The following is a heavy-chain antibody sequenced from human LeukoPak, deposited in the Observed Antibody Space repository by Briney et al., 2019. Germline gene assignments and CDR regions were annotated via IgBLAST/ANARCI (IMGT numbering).Heavy chain of an antibody. CDR3: ARDDGIGGIQLWFGY. J-gene: IGHJ4*02. Sequence: GGTLRLSCAASGFTFTHYGMNWVRQAPGKGLEWVAGITSRGITFYALSVKDRFTISRDNSKNNVYLQMNSLRAEDTALYYCARDDGIGGIQLWFGYWGQGTLVTVSS. D-gene: IGHD5-18*01. CDR1: GFTFTHYG. V-gene: IGHV3-23*01. CDR2: ITSRGIT.